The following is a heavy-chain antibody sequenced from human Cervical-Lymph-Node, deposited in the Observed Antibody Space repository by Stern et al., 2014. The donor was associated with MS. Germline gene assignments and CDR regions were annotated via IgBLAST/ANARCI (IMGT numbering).Heavy chain of an antibody. CDR1: GASFRSGGYY. D-gene: IGHD5-24*01. V-gene: IGHV4-61*02. CDR3: ASSIITTRPHYFDF. Sequence: QVQLQESGPGLVKPSETVSLTCSVSGASFRSGGYYWSWIRQPAGKGLEWIGRIYMSGSTNYNPSFKVRVTMLEDTSRTQISLILTSVTASDTAVYYCASSIITTRPHYFDFWGRGTLVTVSS. J-gene: IGHJ4*02. CDR2: IYMSGST.